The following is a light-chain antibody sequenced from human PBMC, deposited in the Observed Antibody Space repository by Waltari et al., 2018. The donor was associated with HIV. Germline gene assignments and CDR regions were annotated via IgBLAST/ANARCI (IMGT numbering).Light chain of an antibody. Sequence: QSALTQPPSVSGAPGQRVTISCTGTSSNIGTGSDVHWYQQLPGTAPKLLIYGTSYRPSGVPDRFSGSKSGTSASLAITGLQAEDEADYYCQSYDSRLSGSVFGGGTKLTVL. CDR1: SSNIGTGSD. J-gene: IGLJ3*02. V-gene: IGLV1-40*01. CDR3: QSYDSRLSGSV. CDR2: GTS.